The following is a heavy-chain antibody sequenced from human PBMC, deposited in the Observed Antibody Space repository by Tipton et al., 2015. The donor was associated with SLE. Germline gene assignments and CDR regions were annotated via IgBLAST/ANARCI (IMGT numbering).Heavy chain of an antibody. J-gene: IGHJ4*02. CDR1: GGSISSGDYY. Sequence: TLSLTCTVSGGSISSGDYYWSWIRQPPGKGLEWIGYIYYSGSTYYNPSLKSRVTISVDTSKNQISLKLSSVTAAGTAVYYCARRIDDDYYDSSGYVDWGQGTLVTVSS. V-gene: IGHV4-30-4*01. CDR2: IYYSGST. D-gene: IGHD3-22*01. CDR3: ARRIDDDYYDSSGYVD.